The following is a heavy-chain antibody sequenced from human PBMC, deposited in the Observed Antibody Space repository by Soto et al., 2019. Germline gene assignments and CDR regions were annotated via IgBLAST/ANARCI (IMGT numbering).Heavy chain of an antibody. CDR1: GFTFSSYA. V-gene: IGHV3-23*01. CDR3: AKDDSEWELLRAVVAFDI. CDR2: ISGSGGST. J-gene: IGHJ3*02. Sequence: EVQLLESGGGLVQPGGSLRLSCAASGFTFSSYAMSWVRQAPGKGLEWVSAISGSGGSTYYADSVKGRFTISRDNSKNTLYLQMNSLRAEDTAVYYCAKDDSEWELLRAVVAFDIWGQGTMVTVSS. D-gene: IGHD1-26*01.